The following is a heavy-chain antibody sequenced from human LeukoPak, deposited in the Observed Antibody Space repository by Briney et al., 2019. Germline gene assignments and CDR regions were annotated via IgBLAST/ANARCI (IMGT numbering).Heavy chain of an antibody. CDR2: IYYSGSA. J-gene: IGHJ4*02. CDR3: ARGWWELPQSIDY. D-gene: IGHD1-26*01. V-gene: IGHV4-39*07. CDR1: GGSISSSSYY. Sequence: PSETLSLTCTVSGGSISSSSYYWGWIRQPPGKGLEWIGSIYYSGSAYYNPSLKSRVTISVDTSKNQFSLKLSSVTAADTAVYYCARGWWELPQSIDYWGQGTLVTVSS.